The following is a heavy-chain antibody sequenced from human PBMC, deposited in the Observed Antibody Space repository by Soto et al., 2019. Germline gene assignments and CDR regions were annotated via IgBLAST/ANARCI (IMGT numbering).Heavy chain of an antibody. CDR3: ARGARNYYYFDF. V-gene: IGHV3-74*01. J-gene: IGHJ4*02. CDR2: INSDGSST. D-gene: IGHD1-7*01. CDR1: GFTFSSYW. Sequence: EVQLVESGGDLVQPGGSLRLSCAASGFTFSSYWMHWVRQAPGKGLVWVSRINSDGSSTYYADSVKGRFTISRDNAKNTLYLQMNVQRAEDTAVYYCARGARNYYYFDFWGKGTLLTVSS.